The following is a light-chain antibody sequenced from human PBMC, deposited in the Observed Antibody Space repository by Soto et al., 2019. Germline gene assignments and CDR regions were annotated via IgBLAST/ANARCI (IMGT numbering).Light chain of an antibody. CDR1: QNVNSN. J-gene: IGKJ4*01. Sequence: EIAMTQSPATLSVSPGQRATLSCRASQNVNSNLAWYQQKPGHAPSLLMYNVSTRATGFPARFSGSGSGTDFTLTISRLEPEDFAVYYCQQYGSSATFGGGTKVEIK. CDR3: QQYGSSAT. V-gene: IGKV3-15*01. CDR2: NVS.